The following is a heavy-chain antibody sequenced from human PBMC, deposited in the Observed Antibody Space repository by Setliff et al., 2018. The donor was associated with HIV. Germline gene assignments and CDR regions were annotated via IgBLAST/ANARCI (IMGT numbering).Heavy chain of an antibody. CDR3: ARGGPFLPFYFNF. CDR2: INAGNGDT. Sequence: PSVKVSCKASGYTFTSYAMHWVRQAPGQRLEWMGWINAGNGDTRYSQKFQGRIYITRDTSATTVYMELSRLRSEDTGLYYCARGGPFLPFYFNFWGQGTLVTVSS. CDR1: GYTFTSYA. D-gene: IGHD3-16*01. V-gene: IGHV1-3*01. J-gene: IGHJ4*02.